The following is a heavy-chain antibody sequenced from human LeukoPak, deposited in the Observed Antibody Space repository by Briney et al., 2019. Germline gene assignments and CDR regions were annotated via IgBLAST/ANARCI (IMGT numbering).Heavy chain of an antibody. Sequence: GGSLRLSCAASGFTFSSYSMNWVRQAPGKGLEWVSAISGSGGSTYYADSVKGRFTISRDNSKNTLYLQMNSLRAEDTAVYYCAKGAWGGGKGLMNAFDIWGQGTMVTVSS. J-gene: IGHJ3*02. V-gene: IGHV3-23*01. CDR3: AKGAWGGGKGLMNAFDI. CDR1: GFTFSSYS. D-gene: IGHD7-27*01. CDR2: ISGSGGST.